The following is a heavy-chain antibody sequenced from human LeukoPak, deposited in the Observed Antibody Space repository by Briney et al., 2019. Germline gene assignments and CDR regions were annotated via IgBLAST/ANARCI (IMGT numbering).Heavy chain of an antibody. CDR1: GFTFSSYA. V-gene: IGHV3-23*01. Sequence: GGSLRLSCAASGFTFSSYAMSWVRQAPGKGLEWVSAISGSGGSTYYADSVKGRFTISRDNSKNTLYLQMNSLRAEDTAVYYCAKDQPYYYDSSGYYYGRSFDYWGQGTLVTVS. CDR3: AKDQPYYYDSSGYYYGRSFDY. D-gene: IGHD3-22*01. CDR2: ISGSGGST. J-gene: IGHJ4*02.